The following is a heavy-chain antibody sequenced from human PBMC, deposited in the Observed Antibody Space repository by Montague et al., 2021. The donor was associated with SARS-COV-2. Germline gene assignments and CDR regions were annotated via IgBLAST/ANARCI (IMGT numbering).Heavy chain of an antibody. CDR1: GGSISSYY. CDR2: IYYSGST. Sequence: SETLSLTCTVSGGSISSYYWSWIRQPPGKGLEWIGYIYYSGSTNYNPSLKSRVTISVDTSKNQLSLKLSSVTAAGTAVYYCARDLVAGSMDVWGQGTTVTVSS. V-gene: IGHV4-59*01. D-gene: IGHD2-8*02. J-gene: IGHJ6*02. CDR3: ARDLVAGSMDV.